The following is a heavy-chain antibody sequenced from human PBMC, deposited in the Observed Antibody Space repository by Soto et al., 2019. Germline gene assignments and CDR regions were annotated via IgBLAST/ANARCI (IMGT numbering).Heavy chain of an antibody. D-gene: IGHD5-18*01. CDR2: ISGYNGNT. V-gene: IGHV1-18*01. CDR1: GYTFSNYG. Sequence: ASVKVSCKASGYTFSNYGISWVRQGPGQGLEWMGWISGYNGNTHYEEKVQDRIKMTTDTSKSTTYLELRSLRSDDTAVYFCARDPGFGFGYSYAFAMDVWGQGTTVTVSS. CDR3: ARDPGFGFGYSYAFAMDV. J-gene: IGHJ6*02.